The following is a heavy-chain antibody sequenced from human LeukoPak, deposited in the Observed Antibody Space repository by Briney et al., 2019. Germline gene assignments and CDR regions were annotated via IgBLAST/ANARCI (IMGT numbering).Heavy chain of an antibody. CDR3: ARDLHYYGSGSYYRPYYYYGMDV. V-gene: IGHV4-4*07. J-gene: IGHJ6*02. D-gene: IGHD3-10*01. Sequence: PSETLSLTCTVSGGSISSYYWSWIRQPAGKGLEWIGRIYTSRSTNYNPSLKSRVTMSVDTSKNQFSLKLSSVTAADTAVYYCARDLHYYGSGSYYRPYYYYGMDVWGQGTTVTVSS. CDR2: IYTSRST. CDR1: GGSISSYY.